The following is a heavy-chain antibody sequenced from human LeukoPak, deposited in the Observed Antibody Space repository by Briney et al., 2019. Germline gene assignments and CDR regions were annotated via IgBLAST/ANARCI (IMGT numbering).Heavy chain of an antibody. CDR1: GFTFSNCG. CDR3: AKDSSAYYYLSNYFDY. V-gene: IGHV3-23*01. J-gene: IGHJ4*02. Sequence: GGSLRLSCAASGFTFSNCGMSWVRQAPGKGLEWVSGISGSGGSTYYADSVKGRFTISRDNSRNTLYLQMNSLRAEDTAVYYCAKDSSAYYYLSNYFDYWGQGTLVTVSS. CDR2: ISGSGGST. D-gene: IGHD3-22*01.